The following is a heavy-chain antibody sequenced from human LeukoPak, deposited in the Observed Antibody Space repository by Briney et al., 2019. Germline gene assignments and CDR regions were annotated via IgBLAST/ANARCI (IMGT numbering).Heavy chain of an antibody. CDR1: GFIFNNAW. Sequence: GGSLRLSCTVFGSGFIFNNAWMSWVRQASGKGLEWVGHIKRKIDAGTTDYAAPVKCRFIISRDDLKNTVYLHMNSLQTEDTAVYYCTTNDAFDIWGQGTMVTVSS. CDR3: TTNDAFDI. V-gene: IGHV3-15*01. CDR2: IKRKIDAGTT. J-gene: IGHJ3*02.